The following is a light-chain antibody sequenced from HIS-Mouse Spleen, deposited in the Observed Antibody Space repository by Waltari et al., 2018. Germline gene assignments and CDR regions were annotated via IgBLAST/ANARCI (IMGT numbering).Light chain of an antibody. CDR1: QSVSSY. J-gene: IGKJ2*01. Sequence: EIVLTQSPATLSLSPGARATLSCRASQSVSSYLAWYQQKPGQAPRLLIYDASNRATGIPARLSGSGSGTDFTLTISSLEPEDFAVYYCQQRSNWYTFGQGTKLEIK. CDR2: DAS. V-gene: IGKV3-11*01. CDR3: QQRSNWYT.